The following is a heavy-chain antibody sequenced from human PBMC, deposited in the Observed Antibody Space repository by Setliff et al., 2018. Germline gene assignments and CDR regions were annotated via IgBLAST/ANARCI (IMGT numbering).Heavy chain of an antibody. CDR3: AVAKALTSYDHVWGSQPLDY. CDR1: GYTFTGYY. CDR2: INPNSGGT. J-gene: IGHJ4*02. D-gene: IGHD3-16*01. Sequence: ASVKVSCKASGYTFTGYYMHWVRQAPGQGLEWMGWINPNSGGTHYAQKFRGRVTMTRDTSISTACMELSRLRSDDTAIYYCAVAKALTSYDHVWGSQPLDYWGQGSLVTVSS. V-gene: IGHV1-2*02.